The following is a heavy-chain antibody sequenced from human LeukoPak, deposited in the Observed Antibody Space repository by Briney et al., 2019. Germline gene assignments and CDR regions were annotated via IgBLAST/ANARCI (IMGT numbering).Heavy chain of an antibody. V-gene: IGHV3-30*02. CDR2: IRYDGSNK. Sequence: GGSLRLSCAASGFTFSSYGMHWVRQAPGKGLEWVAFIRYDGSNKYYADSVKGRFTISRDNSKNTLYLQMNNLRAEDTAVYYCAKCKYGSGSFASGMDVWGQGTTVTVSS. J-gene: IGHJ6*02. CDR3: AKCKYGSGSFASGMDV. D-gene: IGHD3-10*01. CDR1: GFTFSSYG.